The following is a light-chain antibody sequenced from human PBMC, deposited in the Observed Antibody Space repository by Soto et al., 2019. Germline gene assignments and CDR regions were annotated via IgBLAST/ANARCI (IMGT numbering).Light chain of an antibody. Sequence: EIVMTQSPATLSVSPGERATLSCRASQSVSSNLAWYQQKPGQAPRLLIYGASTRATGIPARFSGSGSGTEFTLTISSLQSEDFVVYYCQQYTTWPLTFGGGTKVEIK. CDR3: QQYTTWPLT. J-gene: IGKJ4*01. CDR1: QSVSSN. V-gene: IGKV3-15*01. CDR2: GAS.